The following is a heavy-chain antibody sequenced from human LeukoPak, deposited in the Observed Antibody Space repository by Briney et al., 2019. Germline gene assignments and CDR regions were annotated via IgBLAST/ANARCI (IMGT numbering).Heavy chain of an antibody. CDR3: ARDFFYGDYADY. J-gene: IGHJ4*02. CDR1: GFTFSSYE. CDR2: ISSSGSTI. D-gene: IGHD4-17*01. V-gene: IGHV3-48*03. Sequence: PGGSLRLSCAASGFTFSSYEMNWVRQAPGKGLEWVSYISSSGSTIYYADSVKGRFTISRDNAKNSLYLQMNSLRAEDTAVYYCARDFFYGDYADYWGQGTLVTVSS.